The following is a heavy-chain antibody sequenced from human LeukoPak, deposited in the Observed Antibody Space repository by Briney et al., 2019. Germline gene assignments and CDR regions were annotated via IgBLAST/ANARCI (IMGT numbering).Heavy chain of an antibody. V-gene: IGHV4-34*01. CDR1: GESFSGYF. Sequence: TSGTLSLTCAVSGESFSGYFWTWIRQPPGKGLEWIGESNHFGSTDYNPSLKSRVTISVDTSKKQFSLSVRSVTDADTAVYFCARGRLQLWSFPLPYNHYAIDVWGQGTTVTVSS. J-gene: IGHJ6*02. D-gene: IGHD5-18*01. CDR3: ARGRLQLWSFPLPYNHYAIDV. CDR2: SNHFGST.